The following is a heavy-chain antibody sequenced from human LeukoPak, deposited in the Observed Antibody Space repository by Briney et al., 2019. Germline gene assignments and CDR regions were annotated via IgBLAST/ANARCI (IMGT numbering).Heavy chain of an antibody. Sequence: GGSLRLSCAASGFTFSSYAMTWVRQAPGKGLEWVSGISGSGGSTYYADSVKGRFTISRDNSKNTLYLQMNSLRAEDTAVYYCAKVDYYDSSGYYYAGVGWFDPWGQGTLVTVSS. D-gene: IGHD3-22*01. CDR1: GFTFSSYA. CDR3: AKVDYYDSSGYYYAGVGWFDP. CDR2: ISGSGGST. V-gene: IGHV3-23*01. J-gene: IGHJ5*02.